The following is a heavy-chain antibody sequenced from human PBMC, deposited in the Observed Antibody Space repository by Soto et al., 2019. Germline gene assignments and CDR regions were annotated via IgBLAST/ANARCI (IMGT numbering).Heavy chain of an antibody. D-gene: IGHD5-12*01. CDR2: TNPNTGGT. CDR1: GYTFTGYY. Sequence: ASVKVSCKASGYTFTGYYMHWVRQAPGQGLEWMGWTNPNTGGTNYAQKFQGRVTMTRDTSISTAYMELSSLRSDDSAVYYCARGRATEYFFDYWGQGTLVTVSS. CDR3: ARGRATEYFFDY. J-gene: IGHJ4*02. V-gene: IGHV1-2*02.